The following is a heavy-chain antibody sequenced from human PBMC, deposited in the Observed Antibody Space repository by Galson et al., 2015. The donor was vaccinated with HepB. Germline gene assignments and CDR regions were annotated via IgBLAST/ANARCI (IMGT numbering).Heavy chain of an antibody. D-gene: IGHD1-7*01. J-gene: IGHJ6*02. Sequence: SVKVSCKASGYDLNKYGLSWVRQAPGQGLEWMGWVSGYAGSANYAPKFQGRVTMTTQTSTGTAFMEMRSLRSDDTAVYYCARDSRLELQLNNYYSYGMDVWGQGTAVVVS. CDR1: GYDLNKYG. V-gene: IGHV1-18*01. CDR2: VSGYAGSA. CDR3: ARDSRLELQLNNYYSYGMDV.